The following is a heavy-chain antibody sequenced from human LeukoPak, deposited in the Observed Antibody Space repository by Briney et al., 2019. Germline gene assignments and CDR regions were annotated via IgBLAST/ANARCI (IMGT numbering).Heavy chain of an antibody. CDR1: GYSISSGYY. D-gene: IGHD3-22*01. J-gene: IGHJ4*02. V-gene: IGHV4-38-2*02. Sequence: SETLSLTCTVSGYSISSGYYWGWIRQPPGKGLEWIGSIYHSGTTYYNPSLKTRVTISVDTSKNQFSLKLHSVTAADTAVYYCASLGYDSSAYWGQGTLVTVSS. CDR3: ASLGYDSSAY. CDR2: IYHSGTT.